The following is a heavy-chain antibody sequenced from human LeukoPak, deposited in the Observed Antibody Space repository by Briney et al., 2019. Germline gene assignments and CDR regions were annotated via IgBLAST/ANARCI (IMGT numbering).Heavy chain of an antibody. Sequence: PSETLSLTCTVSGDSITRNYWSWIRQPAGKGLEWIGRIYTSGSTNYNASLKSRVSMSVDTSKNQFSLKLSSVTAADTAVYYCARTQLLYYYYMDVWGKGTTVTVSS. J-gene: IGHJ6*03. CDR3: ARTQLLYYYYMDV. CDR2: IYTSGST. D-gene: IGHD6-6*01. CDR1: GDSITRNY. V-gene: IGHV4-4*07.